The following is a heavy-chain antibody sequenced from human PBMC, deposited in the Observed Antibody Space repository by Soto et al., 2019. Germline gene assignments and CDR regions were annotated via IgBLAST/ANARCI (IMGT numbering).Heavy chain of an antibody. CDR2: ISEDAETD. D-gene: IGHD3-10*01. CDR3: AKAPFRRPYYFYGMDV. J-gene: IGHJ6*02. Sequence: GGSLRLSCVASGFTFSDFGMHWVRQVPGKGLEWLAVISEDAETDFHADSVKGRFTVSRDNFKGTLYLQMSSLTKDDSAVYFCAKAPFRRPYYFYGMDVWSQGTTVTVSS. V-gene: IGHV3-30*18. CDR1: GFTFSDFG.